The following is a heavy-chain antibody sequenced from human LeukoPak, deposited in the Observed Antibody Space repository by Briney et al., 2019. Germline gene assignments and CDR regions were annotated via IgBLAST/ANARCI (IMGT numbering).Heavy chain of an antibody. CDR2: ISAYNGNT. J-gene: IGHJ4*02. CDR3: AKGGKRYYYDSSAYPFDY. D-gene: IGHD3-22*01. Sequence: ASVKVSCKASGYTFTSYGISWVRQAPGQGLEWMGWISAYNGNTNYAQKLQGRVTMTTDTSTSTAYMELRSLRSDDTAVYYCAKGGKRYYYDSSAYPFDYWGQGTLVTVSS. V-gene: IGHV1-18*01. CDR1: GYTFTSYG.